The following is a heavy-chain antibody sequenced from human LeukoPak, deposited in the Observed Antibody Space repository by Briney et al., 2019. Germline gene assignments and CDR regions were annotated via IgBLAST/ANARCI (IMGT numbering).Heavy chain of an antibody. CDR2: ISGSGGST. J-gene: IGHJ4*02. D-gene: IGHD6-19*01. CDR1: GFTFSSYA. CDR3: ARVGPKYSSGWYFDY. Sequence: PGGSLRLSCAASGFTFSSYAMSWVRQAPGKGLEWVSAISGSGGSTYYADSVKGRFTISRDNAKNSLYLQMNSLRAEDTAVYYCARVGPKYSSGWYFDYWGQGTLVTVSS. V-gene: IGHV3-23*01.